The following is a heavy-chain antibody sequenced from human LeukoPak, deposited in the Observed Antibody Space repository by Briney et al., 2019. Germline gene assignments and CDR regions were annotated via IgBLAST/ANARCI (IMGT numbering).Heavy chain of an antibody. V-gene: IGHV4-39*07. CDR3: ARVPFLRYSNYGMDV. J-gene: IGHJ6*02. D-gene: IGHD3-9*01. Sequence: SETLSLTCTVSGGSIRSSSYYWGWIRQPSGKGLEWIGSIYYSGSTYYNPSLKSRVTISVDTSKNQFSLKLSSVTAADTAVYYCARVPFLRYSNYGMDVWGQGTTVTVSS. CDR1: GGSIRSSSYY. CDR2: IYYSGST.